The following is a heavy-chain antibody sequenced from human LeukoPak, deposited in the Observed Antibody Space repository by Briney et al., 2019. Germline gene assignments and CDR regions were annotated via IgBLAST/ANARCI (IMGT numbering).Heavy chain of an antibody. Sequence: SETLSLTCTVSGGSISSYYWSWIRQPPGKGLEWIGYIYYSGSTNYNPSLKSRVTISVDTSKNQFSLKLSSVTAADTAVYYCARHGDFYDSSGDWFDPWGQGTLVTVSS. J-gene: IGHJ5*02. D-gene: IGHD3-22*01. V-gene: IGHV4-59*08. CDR1: GGSISSYY. CDR3: ARHGDFYDSSGDWFDP. CDR2: IYYSGST.